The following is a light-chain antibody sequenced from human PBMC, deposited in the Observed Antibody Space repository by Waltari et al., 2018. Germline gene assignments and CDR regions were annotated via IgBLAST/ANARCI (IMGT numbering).Light chain of an antibody. CDR3: QVWDTGSDHYV. V-gene: IGLV3-21*02. Sequence: SYVLTRPPSVSVAPGQTARITCGGYNIGSKSVHWFQQRPGQAPVLVVYDDTDRPSGIPARFSGSNSGNTATLTISRVEAGDEADYYCQVWDTGSDHYVFGSGTKVTVL. CDR2: DDT. CDR1: NIGSKS. J-gene: IGLJ1*01.